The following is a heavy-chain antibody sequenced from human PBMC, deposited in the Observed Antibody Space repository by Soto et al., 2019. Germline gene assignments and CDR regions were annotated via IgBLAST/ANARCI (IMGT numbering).Heavy chain of an antibody. V-gene: IGHV1-3*01. J-gene: IGHJ4*02. CDR2: INAGNGHT. D-gene: IGHD3-22*01. CDR3: ARGERYYYDTSGYFGFDY. CDR1: GYTFTNYA. Sequence: ASVKVSCKASGYTFTNYAIHWVRQAPGQSLEWMGWINAGNGHTRYSQKFQGRVTITRDTAASTAYMELSSLRSEDTAVYYCARGERYYYDTSGYFGFDYWGQGTLVTSPQ.